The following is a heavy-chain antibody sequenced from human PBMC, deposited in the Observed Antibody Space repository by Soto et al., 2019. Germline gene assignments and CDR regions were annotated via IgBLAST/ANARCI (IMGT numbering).Heavy chain of an antibody. CDR1: GFTVSGNY. V-gene: IGHV3-53*04. CDR2: IYSGGST. J-gene: IGHJ4*02. Sequence: PGGSLRRYCAASGFTVSGNYMSWVRQAPGKGLEWVSTIYSGGSTYYADSVKGRFTISRHNSESTLYLQMNSLRTDDTAVYYCAIGYDYWGQGTLVTVSS. CDR3: AIGYDY. D-gene: IGHD5-12*01.